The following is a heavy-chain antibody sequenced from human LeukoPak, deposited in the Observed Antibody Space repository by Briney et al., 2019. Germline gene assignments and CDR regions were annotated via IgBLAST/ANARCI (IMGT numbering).Heavy chain of an antibody. CDR2: INQDGTET. Sequence: GGSLRLSCAASGFTFSSYWMSWVRQAPGRGLEWVANINQDGTETYYADSGRGRFTISRDNAKNSLYLQLNTVRAEDTAVYYCARDSKSVPSSTSCSFFDSWGQGSLVTVSS. D-gene: IGHD2-2*01. V-gene: IGHV3-7*01. J-gene: IGHJ4*02. CDR1: GFTFSSYW. CDR3: ARDSKSVPSSTSCSFFDS.